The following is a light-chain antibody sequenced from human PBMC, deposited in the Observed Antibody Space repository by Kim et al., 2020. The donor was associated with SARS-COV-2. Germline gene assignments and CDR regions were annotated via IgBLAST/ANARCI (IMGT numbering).Light chain of an antibody. CDR3: QQSNNFLIT. V-gene: IGKV1-12*01. CDR1: QGIASW. J-gene: IGKJ5*01. CDR2: AAS. Sequence: DVQMTQSPSSVSASVGDRVIITCRASQGIASWLAWYQQKPGKAPRLLVFAASALQDGVPSRFSGSGFGTHFTLTINSLQPEDFATYYCQQSNNFLITFGQGTRLEIK.